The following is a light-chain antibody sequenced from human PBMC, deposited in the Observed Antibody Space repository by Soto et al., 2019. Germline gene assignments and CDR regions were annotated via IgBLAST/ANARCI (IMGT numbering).Light chain of an antibody. V-gene: IGLV2-14*01. Sequence: QSVLTQPASVSGSPGQSITISCSGTSSDVGSFNYVSWYQQHAGKAPKLMIYEVTNRPSGVSNRFSGSKSGNTASLTISGLQAEDEAAYYCSSYTSSGSHVVFGGGTQLTVL. CDR2: EVT. J-gene: IGLJ2*01. CDR3: SSYTSSGSHVV. CDR1: SSDVGSFNY.